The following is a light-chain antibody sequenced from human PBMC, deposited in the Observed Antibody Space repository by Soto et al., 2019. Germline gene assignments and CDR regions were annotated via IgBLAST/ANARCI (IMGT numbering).Light chain of an antibody. CDR2: GAS. Sequence: VLTQSPGTLSLSPGESATLSCRASQTVSITYLTWYQQKPGQAPRLLIFGASKRATGIPDRFSGSGSGRDFTLTISGLEPEDFAVYYCQQYGSSPLISFGQGTRM. CDR3: QQYGSSPLIS. V-gene: IGKV3-20*01. J-gene: IGKJ5*01. CDR1: QTVSITY.